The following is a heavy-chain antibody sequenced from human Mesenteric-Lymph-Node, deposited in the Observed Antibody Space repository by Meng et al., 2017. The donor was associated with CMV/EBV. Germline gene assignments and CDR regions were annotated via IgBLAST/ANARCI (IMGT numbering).Heavy chain of an antibody. Sequence: GESLKISCAASGFTFSSYWMHWVRQAPGKGLVWVSRINSDGSSTSYADSVKGRFTISRDNAKNSLYLQMNSLRAEDTALYYCAKGLGWELPKTAFDYWGQGTLVTVSS. J-gene: IGHJ4*02. CDR2: INSDGSST. CDR1: GFTFSSYW. CDR3: AKGLGWELPKTAFDY. V-gene: IGHV3-74*01. D-gene: IGHD1-26*01.